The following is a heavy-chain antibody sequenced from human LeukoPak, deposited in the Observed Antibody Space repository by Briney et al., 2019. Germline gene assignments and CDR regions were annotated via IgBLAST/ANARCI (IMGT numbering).Heavy chain of an antibody. Sequence: KPGGSLRLSCAASGFTFSSYSMNWVRQAPGKGLEWVSSISSSSSYIYYADSVKGRFTISRDNAKNSLHLQMNSLRAEDTAVYYCARGMKQQLFYYYYGMDVWGQGTTVTVSS. V-gene: IGHV3-21*01. J-gene: IGHJ6*02. D-gene: IGHD6-13*01. CDR1: GFTFSSYS. CDR2: ISSSSSYI. CDR3: ARGMKQQLFYYYYGMDV.